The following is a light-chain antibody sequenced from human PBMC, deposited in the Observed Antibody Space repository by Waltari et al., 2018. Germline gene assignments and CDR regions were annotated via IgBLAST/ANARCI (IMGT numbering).Light chain of an antibody. CDR1: SSNIRAGHV. J-gene: IGLJ2*01. CDR2: HND. Sequence: QSVLTQPPSVSGAPGPRVTISCSGSSSNIRAGHVVHWYQPFSGTAPKLLIYHNDNRPSGVPDRFSGSRSGTSASLAITVLQTDDEAEYFCQSYDSGQWVFGGGTKLTVL. V-gene: IGLV1-40*01. CDR3: QSYDSGQWV.